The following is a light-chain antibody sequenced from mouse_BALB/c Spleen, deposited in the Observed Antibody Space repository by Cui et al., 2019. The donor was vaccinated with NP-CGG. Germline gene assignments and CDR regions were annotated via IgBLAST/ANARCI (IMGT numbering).Light chain of an antibody. CDR3: ALWYSNHWV. V-gene: IGLV1*01. CDR1: TGTITTSNY. CDR2: GTN. Sequence: QAVVTQGSALTTSPGETVTLTCRSSTGTITTSNYANWVQEKPDHLFTGLIDGTNNRAPGVPARFSGSLIGDKAALTITGAQTEDEAIYFCALWYSNHWVFGGGTKLTVL. J-gene: IGLJ1*01.